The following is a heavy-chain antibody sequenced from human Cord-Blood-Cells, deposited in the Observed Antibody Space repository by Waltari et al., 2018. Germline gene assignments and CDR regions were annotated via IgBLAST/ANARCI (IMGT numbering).Heavy chain of an antibody. Sequence: EVQLVESGGGLVQPGGSLRLSCAASGFTFSSYEMNWVRQAPGKGLEWVSYISSSGSTIYYADSVKCRFTISRDNAKNSLYLQMNSLRAEDTAVYYCARDLRAAGILTGYYYYYYYGMDVWGQGTTVTVSS. V-gene: IGHV3-48*03. CDR2: ISSSGSTI. CDR1: GFTFSSYE. CDR3: ARDLRAAGILTGYYYYYYYGMDV. J-gene: IGHJ6*02. D-gene: IGHD3-9*01.